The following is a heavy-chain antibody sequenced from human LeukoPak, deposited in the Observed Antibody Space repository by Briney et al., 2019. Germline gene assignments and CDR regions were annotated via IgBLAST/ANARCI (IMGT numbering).Heavy chain of an antibody. CDR1: GFTFTMFG. D-gene: IGHD4-23*01. V-gene: IGHV3-21*01. CDR3: AREVIYGGNYFDY. Sequence: GGSLRLSCAASGFTFTMFGMNWVRQAPGKGLEWVSSISSSSSYIYYADSVKGRFTISRDNAKNSLYLQMNSLRAEDTAVYYCAREVIYGGNYFDYWGQGTLVTVSS. CDR2: ISSSSSYI. J-gene: IGHJ4*02.